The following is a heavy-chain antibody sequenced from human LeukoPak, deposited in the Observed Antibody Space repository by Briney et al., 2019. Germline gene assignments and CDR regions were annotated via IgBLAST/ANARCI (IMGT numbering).Heavy chain of an antibody. CDR1: GFTFSRYW. CDR2: IKHDGSQK. D-gene: IGHD3-16*01. V-gene: IGHV3-7*05. Sequence: GGSLRLSCAASGFTFSRYWKSWVRQAPGRGLEWVANIKHDGSQKYYVDSVKGRITISRDNAKNSLYLQMNSLRAEDTAVYYCARDGMGGIKAFDIWGQGTMVTVSS. J-gene: IGHJ3*02. CDR3: ARDGMGGIKAFDI.